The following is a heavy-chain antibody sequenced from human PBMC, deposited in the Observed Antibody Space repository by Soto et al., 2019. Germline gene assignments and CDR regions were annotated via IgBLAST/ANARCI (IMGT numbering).Heavy chain of an antibody. CDR3: ARLHPMTTVTTGLDP. J-gene: IGHJ5*02. V-gene: IGHV4-59*08. CDR2: IYYSGST. CDR1: GGSISSYY. Sequence: QVQLQESGPGLVKPSETLSLTCTVSGGSISSYYWSWIRQPPGKGLEWIGYIYYSGSTNYNPSLKSRVTISVDTSKNQFSLKLSSVTAADTAVYYCARLHPMTTVTTGLDPWGQGTLVTVSS. D-gene: IGHD4-4*01.